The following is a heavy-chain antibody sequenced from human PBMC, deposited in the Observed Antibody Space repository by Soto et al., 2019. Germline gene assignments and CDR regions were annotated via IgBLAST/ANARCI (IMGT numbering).Heavy chain of an antibody. J-gene: IGHJ5*02. CDR1: GYTFTGYA. D-gene: IGHD6-13*01. Sequence: ASVKVSCKASGYTFTGYAMHWVRQAPGQRLEWMGWINAGNGNTKYSQKFQGRVTITRDTSASTAYMELSSLRSEDTAVYYCARDSGYSSSSNWFDPWGQGTLVTV. V-gene: IGHV1-3*01. CDR2: INAGNGNT. CDR3: ARDSGYSSSSNWFDP.